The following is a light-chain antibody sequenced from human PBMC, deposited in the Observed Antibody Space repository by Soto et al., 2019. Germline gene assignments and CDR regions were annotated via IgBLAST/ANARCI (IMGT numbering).Light chain of an antibody. CDR1: QGIGRA. CDR3: QQFKNYPLT. Sequence: AIQLTQSPSSLSASVGDRVTITCRASQGIGRALAWYQQKPKKAPKFLIYDASSLASGVPSRFSGSGSGTNFSLTITTLQPEDFAAYYCQQFKNYPLTFGGGTKVEIK. CDR2: DAS. V-gene: IGKV1D-13*01. J-gene: IGKJ4*01.